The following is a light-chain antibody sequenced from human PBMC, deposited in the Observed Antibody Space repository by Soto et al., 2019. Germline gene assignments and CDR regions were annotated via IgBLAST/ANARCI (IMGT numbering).Light chain of an antibody. Sequence: QSVLTQPRSASGTPGQRVTISCSGGSSNIGGNTVNWYQQLPGAAPKLIIFSNSQRPSGVPDRFSGSKSGTSASLAIGGLQSEDEAEYYCSTWDDSLNGSLFGGGTKVTVL. CDR1: SSNIGGNT. CDR2: SNS. V-gene: IGLV1-44*01. J-gene: IGLJ2*01. CDR3: STWDDSLNGSL.